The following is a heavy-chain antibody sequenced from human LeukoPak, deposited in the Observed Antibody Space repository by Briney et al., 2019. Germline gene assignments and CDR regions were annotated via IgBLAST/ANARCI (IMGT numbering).Heavy chain of an antibody. D-gene: IGHD2-15*01. CDR3: ARKARMNWFDP. Sequence: GGSLRLSCAASGFTFSDYYMSWLRQAPGKGLEWVSYISSSGSTIYYADSVKGRFTISRDNAKNSLYLQMNSLRAEDTAVYYCARKARMNWFDPWGQGTLVTVSS. CDR2: ISSSGSTI. J-gene: IGHJ5*02. V-gene: IGHV3-11*01. CDR1: GFTFSDYY.